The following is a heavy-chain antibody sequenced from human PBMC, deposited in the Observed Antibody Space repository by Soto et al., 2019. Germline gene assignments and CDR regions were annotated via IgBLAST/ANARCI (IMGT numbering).Heavy chain of an antibody. V-gene: IGHV3-33*01. CDR1: GFTFSSYG. CDR2: IWYDRSNK. Sequence: QVQLVESGGGVVQPGRSLRLSCAASGFTFSSYGMHWVRQAPGKGLEWVAVIWYDRSNKYYADSVKGRFTISRDNSKNTLYLQMNSLRAEDTAVYYCARANYYDFSGDYWGQGTLVTVSS. CDR3: ARANYYDFSGDY. J-gene: IGHJ4*02. D-gene: IGHD3-22*01.